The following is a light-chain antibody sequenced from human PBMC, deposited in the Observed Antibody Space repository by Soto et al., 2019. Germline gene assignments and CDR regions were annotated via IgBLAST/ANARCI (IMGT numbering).Light chain of an antibody. CDR2: DAS. CDR3: QQYENLPIT. V-gene: IGKV1-33*01. Sequence: DIQMTQSPSSLSASVGDRVTITCQAGLDISTPLNWYQQKPGKTPKLLIYDASNLEVGVPSRFSGGGSGTDFTLTISSLQPEDVATYYCQQYENLPITFGQGTRLEIK. J-gene: IGKJ5*01. CDR1: LDISTP.